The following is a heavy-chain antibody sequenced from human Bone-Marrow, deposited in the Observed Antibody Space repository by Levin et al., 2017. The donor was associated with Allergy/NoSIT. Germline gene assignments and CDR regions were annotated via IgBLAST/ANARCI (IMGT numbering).Heavy chain of an antibody. CDR3: ARVRNCDILTGYGRNWFDP. CDR2: IYYSGNT. CDR1: GGSISAYY. Sequence: PGGSLRLSCTVSGGSISAYYWSWVRQPPGKGLEWIGYIYYSGNTNYNPSLKSRVTISLDTSKSQFSLKMNSVTAADTAVYYCARVRNCDILTGYGRNWFDPWGQGTLVTVSS. V-gene: IGHV4-59*01. J-gene: IGHJ5*02. D-gene: IGHD3-9*01.